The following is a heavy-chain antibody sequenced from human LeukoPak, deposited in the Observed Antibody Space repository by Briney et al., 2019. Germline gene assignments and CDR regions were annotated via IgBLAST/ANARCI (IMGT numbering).Heavy chain of an antibody. J-gene: IGHJ4*02. D-gene: IGHD3-22*01. Sequence: PGGSLRLSCAASGFTFSSYGMHWVRQAPGKGLEWVAVIWYDGSNKYYADPVKGRFTISRDNSKNTLYLQMNSLRAEDTAVYYCAREGSSGYYPYWGQGILVTVSS. V-gene: IGHV3-30*19. CDR2: IWYDGSNK. CDR3: AREGSSGYYPY. CDR1: GFTFSSYG.